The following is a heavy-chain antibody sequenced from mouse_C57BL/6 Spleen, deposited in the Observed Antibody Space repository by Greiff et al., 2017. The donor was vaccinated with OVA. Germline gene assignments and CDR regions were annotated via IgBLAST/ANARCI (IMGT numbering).Heavy chain of an antibody. CDR1: GYTFTSYW. Sequence: QVQLQQPGAELVKPGASVKLSCKASGYTFTSYWMHWVKQRPGQGLEWIGMIHPNSGSTNYNEKFKSKATLTVDKSSSTAYMQLSSLTSEDSAVYYSAGRARATMVTTYAMDYWGQGTSVTVSS. J-gene: IGHJ4*01. CDR2: IHPNSGST. D-gene: IGHD2-2*01. CDR3: AGRARATMVTTYAMDY. V-gene: IGHV1-64*01.